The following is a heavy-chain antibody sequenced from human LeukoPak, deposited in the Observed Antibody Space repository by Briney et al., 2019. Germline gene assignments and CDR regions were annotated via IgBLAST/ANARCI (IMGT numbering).Heavy chain of an antibody. CDR1: GFTFSNYA. J-gene: IGHJ4*02. D-gene: IGHD5-12*01. CDR2: ISGSGDGT. V-gene: IGHV3-23*01. Sequence: GGSLRLSCTVSGFTFSNYAMTWVRQAPGKGLEWVSTISGSGDGTYYVDSVMGRLTISRDNSKNTLYLQMNSLRAEDTAVYYCAKDLDIVATITGNWGQGTLVTVSS. CDR3: AKDLDIVATITGN.